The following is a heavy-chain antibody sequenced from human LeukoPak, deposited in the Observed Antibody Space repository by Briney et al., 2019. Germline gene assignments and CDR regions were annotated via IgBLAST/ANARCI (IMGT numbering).Heavy chain of an antibody. CDR1: GFTFSSYS. D-gene: IGHD6-19*01. J-gene: IGHJ4*02. CDR3: ARGGSGWYEFDY. Sequence: PGGSLRLSCAASGFTFSSYSMNWVRQAPGKGLEWVSAISGSGGSTYYADSVKGRFTISRDNSKNTLYLQMNSLRAEDTAVYYCARGGSGWYEFDYWGQGTLVTVSS. V-gene: IGHV3-23*01. CDR2: ISGSGGST.